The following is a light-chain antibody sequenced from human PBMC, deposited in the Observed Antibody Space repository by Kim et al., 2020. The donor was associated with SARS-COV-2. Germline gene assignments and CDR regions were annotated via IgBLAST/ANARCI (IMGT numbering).Light chain of an antibody. CDR3: VLYMGSGVSGGV. V-gene: IGLV8-61*01. J-gene: IGLJ3*02. CDR1: SGSVSTSSS. CDR2: STN. Sequence: QTVVTQAPSFSVSPGGTVTLTCGLSSGSVSTSSSPSWYQQTPGQPPRTLIYSTNIRSSGVPDRFSGSILGNKAALTITGAQADDESDYYCVLYMGSGVSGGVFGGGTQLTVL.